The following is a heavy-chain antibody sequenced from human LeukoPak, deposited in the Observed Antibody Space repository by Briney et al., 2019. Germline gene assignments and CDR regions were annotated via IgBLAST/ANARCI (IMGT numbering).Heavy chain of an antibody. J-gene: IGHJ6*02. Sequence: GGSLRLSCAASGFTFSSYGMHWVRQAPGKGLEWVAVISYDGSNKYYADSVKGRFTISRDNSKNTLYLQMNSLRAEDTAVYYCAKDRERFLEWLLSFGYYYGMDVWGQGTTVTVSS. CDR2: ISYDGSNK. CDR1: GFTFSSYG. D-gene: IGHD3-3*01. CDR3: AKDRERFLEWLLSFGYYYGMDV. V-gene: IGHV3-30*18.